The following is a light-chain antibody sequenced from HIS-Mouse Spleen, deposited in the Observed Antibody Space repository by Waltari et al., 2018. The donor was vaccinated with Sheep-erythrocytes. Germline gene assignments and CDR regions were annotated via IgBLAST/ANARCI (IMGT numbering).Light chain of an antibody. CDR1: QSVSSY. V-gene: IGKV3-11*01. Sequence: EIVLTQSPATLSLSPGERATLACRSCQSVSSYLSWYQQKPGQAPRPLIYDASNKATGIPARFSGSGSGTDFTLTISSLEPEDFAVYYCQQRSNWPPTFGQGTRLEIK. CDR2: DAS. J-gene: IGKJ5*01. CDR3: QQRSNWPPT.